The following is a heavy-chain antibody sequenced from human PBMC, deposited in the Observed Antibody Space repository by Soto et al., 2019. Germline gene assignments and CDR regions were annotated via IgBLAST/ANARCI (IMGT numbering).Heavy chain of an antibody. V-gene: IGHV3-23*01. CDR2: ISASGANT. CDR3: AKEYGGGPSMITSYFDY. D-gene: IGHD3-16*01. Sequence: EVQLLESGGGLVQPGGSLRLSCAASGITFSNYALSWVRQAPGKGLEWVSGISASGANTYYADSVKGRFSISRDNSKNTLSLQMNSLRADDTAVYYGAKEYGGGPSMITSYFDYWGRGTLVTVSS. J-gene: IGHJ4*02. CDR1: GITFSNYA.